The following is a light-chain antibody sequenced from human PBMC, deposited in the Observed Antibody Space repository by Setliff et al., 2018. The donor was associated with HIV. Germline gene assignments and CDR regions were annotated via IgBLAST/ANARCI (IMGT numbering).Light chain of an antibody. CDR3: CSNTGSNTFV. CDR2: QAI. J-gene: IGLJ1*01. CDR1: SSDIGRYDL. Sequence: QSVLTQPASVSGSPGQSITIFCTGTSSDIGRYDLVSWYQQYPGKDPKLMIYQAIKRPSGVSNRFFGSKSGNTASLTISGLQAEDEADYYCCSNTGSNTFVFGSGTKVTVL. V-gene: IGLV2-23*02.